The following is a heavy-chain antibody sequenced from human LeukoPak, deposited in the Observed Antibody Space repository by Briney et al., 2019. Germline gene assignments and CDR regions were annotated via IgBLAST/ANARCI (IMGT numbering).Heavy chain of an antibody. CDR3: ARDRYSSGWFDY. CDR1: GFTFSSYE. CDR2: ISSSGSTI. Sequence: GGSLRLSCAASGFTFSSYEMNWVRQAPGKGLEWVSYISSSGSTIYYADSVKGRFTISRDNAKNSLYLQMNSLRAEDTAVYYCARDRYSSGWFDYWGQGTPVTVSS. D-gene: IGHD6-19*01. J-gene: IGHJ4*02. V-gene: IGHV3-48*03.